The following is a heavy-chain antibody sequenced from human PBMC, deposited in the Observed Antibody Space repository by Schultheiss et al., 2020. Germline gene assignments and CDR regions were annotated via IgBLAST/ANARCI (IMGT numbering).Heavy chain of an antibody. Sequence: SETLSLTCAVSGGSISSGGYSWSWIRQPPGKGLEWIGYIYYSGSTYYNPSLKSLVTISVDTSKNQFSLKLSSVTAADTAVYYCAFQGGVHSGYFDYWGQGTLVTVSS. CDR3: AFQGGVHSGYFDY. J-gene: IGHJ4*02. CDR1: GGSISSGGYS. CDR2: IYYSGST. V-gene: IGHV4-31*01. D-gene: IGHD3-16*01.